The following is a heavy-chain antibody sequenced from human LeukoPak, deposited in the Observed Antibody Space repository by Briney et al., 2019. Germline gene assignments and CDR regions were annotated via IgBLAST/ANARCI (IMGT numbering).Heavy chain of an antibody. D-gene: IGHD5-24*01. CDR2: IYPGDSDT. J-gene: IGHJ4*02. Sequence: GESLKISCKGSGYSFTSYWIGWVRQMPGKGLEWMGIIYPGDSDTRYSPSFQGQVTISVDKSTSTAYMQWSSLKASDTAMYYCARQQMATFLPFDFWGQGTLVTVSS. V-gene: IGHV5-51*01. CDR3: ARQQMATFLPFDF. CDR1: GYSFTSYW.